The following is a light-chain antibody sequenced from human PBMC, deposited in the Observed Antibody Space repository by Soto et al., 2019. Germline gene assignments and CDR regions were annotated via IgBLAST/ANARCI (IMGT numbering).Light chain of an antibody. Sequence: EIVMTQSPVTLSVSPGERATLSCRASQSVRSNLAWYQQKPGQAPRLLMYDASTRATGIPARVSGSGSGTEFTLTISSLQSEDFAVYYCQQYNYWPPWTFGQGTKVEIK. CDR3: QQYNYWPPWT. J-gene: IGKJ1*01. CDR1: QSVRSN. CDR2: DAS. V-gene: IGKV3-15*01.